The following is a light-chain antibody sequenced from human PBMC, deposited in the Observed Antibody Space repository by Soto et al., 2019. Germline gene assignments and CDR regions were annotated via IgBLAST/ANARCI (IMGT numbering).Light chain of an antibody. CDR3: QQPYSTTYT. V-gene: IGKV1-39*01. CDR1: QRITTY. CDR2: TSG. J-gene: IGKJ2*01. Sequence: QMTPSPSSLSASVGDRVTITCRASQRITTYLNWYQQKPGEAPKLLISTSGTLQRGVPSRFSGSGSGTEFTLTITALRPEDFATYFCQQPYSTTYTFGQGTKLEIK.